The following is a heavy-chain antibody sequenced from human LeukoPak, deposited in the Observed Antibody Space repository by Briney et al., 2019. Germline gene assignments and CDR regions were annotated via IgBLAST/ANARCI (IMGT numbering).Heavy chain of an antibody. V-gene: IGHV3-30*18. CDR3: AKHGGSYYDSSRPGNYFDY. J-gene: IGHJ4*02. CDR1: GFTFSSYG. CDR2: ISYDGSNK. Sequence: PGGSLRLSCAASGFTFSSYGMHWVRQAPGKGLEWVAVISYDGSNKYYADSVKGRFTISRDNSKNTLCLQMNSLRAEDTAVYYCAKHGGSYYDSSRPGNYFDYWGQGTLVTVSS. D-gene: IGHD3-22*01.